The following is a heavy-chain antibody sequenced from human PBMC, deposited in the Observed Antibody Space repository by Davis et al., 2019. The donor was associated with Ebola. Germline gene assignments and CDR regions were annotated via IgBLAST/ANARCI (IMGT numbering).Heavy chain of an antibody. V-gene: IGHV4-59*08. J-gene: IGHJ4*02. CDR1: GGSISSYY. Sequence: MPSETLSLTCTVSGGSISSYYWSWIRQPPGKGLEWIGYIYYSGSTNYNPSLKSRVTISVDTSKNQFSLKLSSVTAADTAVYYCARGWGATEIDYWGQGTLVTVSS. D-gene: IGHD1-26*01. CDR3: ARGWGATEIDY. CDR2: IYYSGST.